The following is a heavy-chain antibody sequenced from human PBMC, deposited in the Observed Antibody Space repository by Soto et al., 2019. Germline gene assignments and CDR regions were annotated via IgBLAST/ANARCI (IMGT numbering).Heavy chain of an antibody. J-gene: IGHJ5*02. CDR3: ARHPERIAQIGWFDP. V-gene: IGHV3-23*01. CDR2: ISYGGGTT. CDR1: EFTFSNYA. D-gene: IGHD6-13*01. Sequence: GGSLRLSCAASEFTFSNYAMSWVRQAPGKGLEWVSAISYGGGTTYYADSVKGRFTISRDNSKNTLYLQMNSLRAEDTAVYYCARHPERIAQIGWFDPWGQGTLVTVSS.